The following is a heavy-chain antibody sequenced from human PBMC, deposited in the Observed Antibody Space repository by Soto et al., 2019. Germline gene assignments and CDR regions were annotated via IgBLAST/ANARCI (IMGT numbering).Heavy chain of an antibody. CDR2: IYPGDSDT. V-gene: IGHV5-51*03. Sequence: PGRSLKISCKGSGYSFTSYWIGWVRQMPGKGLEWMGIIYPGDSDTRYSPSFQGQVTISADKSISTAYLQWSSLKASDTAMYYCARLGAISTWIQLWLPSHFDYWGQGTLVTVSS. D-gene: IGHD5-18*01. J-gene: IGHJ4*02. CDR1: GYSFTSYW. CDR3: ARLGAISTWIQLWLPSHFDY.